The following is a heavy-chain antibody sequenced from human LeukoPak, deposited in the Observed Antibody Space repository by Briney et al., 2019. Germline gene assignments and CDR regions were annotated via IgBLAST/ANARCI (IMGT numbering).Heavy chain of an antibody. Sequence: ASVKVSCKASGYTFTGYYMHWVRQAPGQGLEWMAWINPNSGGTNYAQKFQGRVTMTRDTSISTAYMELSRLRSDDTAVYYCARVRKPNGYGDYVAGFDPWGQGTLVTVSS. CDR3: ARVRKPNGYGDYVAGFDP. CDR2: INPNSGGT. J-gene: IGHJ5*02. V-gene: IGHV1-2*02. D-gene: IGHD4-17*01. CDR1: GYTFTGYY.